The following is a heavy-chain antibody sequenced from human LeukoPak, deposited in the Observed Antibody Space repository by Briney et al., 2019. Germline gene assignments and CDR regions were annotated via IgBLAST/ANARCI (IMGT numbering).Heavy chain of an antibody. CDR1: GGSFSGYY. CDR3: AGYDYGNPRWFDP. CDR2: INHSGST. V-gene: IGHV4-34*01. D-gene: IGHD4-17*01. Sequence: PSETLSLTCAAYGGSFSGYYWSWIRQPPGKGLEWIGEINHSGSTNYNPSLKSRATISVDTSKSQVSLKLNSVTAADTAVYYCAGYDYGNPRWFDPWGQGTLVTVSS. J-gene: IGHJ5*02.